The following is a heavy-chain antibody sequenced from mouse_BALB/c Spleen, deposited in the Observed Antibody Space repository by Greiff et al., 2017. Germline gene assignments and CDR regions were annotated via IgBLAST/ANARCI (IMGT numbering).Heavy chain of an antibody. CDR3: ARGGNWAWLAY. Sequence: VQLQQSGAELARPGASVKMSCKASGYTFTSYTMHWVKQRPGQGLEWIGYINPSSGYTNYNQKFKDKATLTADKSSSTAYMQLSSLTSEDSAVYYCARGGNWAWLAYWGQGTLVTVSA. CDR1: GYTFTSYT. D-gene: IGHD4-1*01. V-gene: IGHV1-4*01. J-gene: IGHJ3*01. CDR2: INPSSGYT.